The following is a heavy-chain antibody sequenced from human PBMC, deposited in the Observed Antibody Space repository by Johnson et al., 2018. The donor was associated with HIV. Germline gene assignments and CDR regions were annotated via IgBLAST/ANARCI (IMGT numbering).Heavy chain of an antibody. V-gene: IGHV3-7*01. D-gene: IGHD1-20*01. CDR2: IKQDGSEK. CDR1: GFTFSSYW. Sequence: VQLVESGGGLVQPGGSLRLSCAASGFTFSSYWMSWVRQAPGKGLEWVANIKQDGSEKYYVDSVKGRLTISRDNAKNSLYLQMNSLRAEDTAVYYCARAEGLTGRNAFDIWGQGTMVTVSS. J-gene: IGHJ3*02. CDR3: ARAEGLTGRNAFDI.